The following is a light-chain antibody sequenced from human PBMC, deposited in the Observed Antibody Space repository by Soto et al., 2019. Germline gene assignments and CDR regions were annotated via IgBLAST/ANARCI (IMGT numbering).Light chain of an antibody. Sequence: QSALTQPASVSGSPGQSITISCTGTNSDVGGYNYVSWYQQHPGKAPKIMIYEVGHRPSGVSNRFSGSKSGYTASLTISGLQAEDEADYYCSSYTSSSTLVFGTGTKVTVL. J-gene: IGLJ1*01. CDR2: EVG. V-gene: IGLV2-14*01. CDR3: SSYTSSSTLV. CDR1: NSDVGGYNY.